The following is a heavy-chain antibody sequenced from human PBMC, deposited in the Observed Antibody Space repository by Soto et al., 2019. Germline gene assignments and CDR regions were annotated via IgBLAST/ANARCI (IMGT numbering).Heavy chain of an antibody. CDR1: RFSFSNYA. CDR2: ITGSGGGT. J-gene: IGHJ3*02. Sequence: GGSLRLSCAGSRFSFSNYAMTWARQAPGEGLEWVSSITGSGGGTTYADSVKGRFTISRDNSKNILYLQMDSLRADDTAVYYCSTDPNGDYIGAFDNWGQGTMVTVSS. CDR3: STDPNGDYIGAFDN. D-gene: IGHD4-17*01. V-gene: IGHV3-23*01.